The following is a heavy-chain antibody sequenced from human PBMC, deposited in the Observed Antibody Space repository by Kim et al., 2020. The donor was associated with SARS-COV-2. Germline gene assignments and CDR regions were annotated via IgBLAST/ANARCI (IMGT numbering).Heavy chain of an antibody. J-gene: IGHJ4*02. V-gene: IGHV4-38-2*01. CDR2: MYYTGNT. CDR1: GYSISNGFH. CDR3: VRGVDC. Sequence: SETLSLTCAVSGYSISNGFHWGWIRQPPGKGLEGIGNMYYTGNTQYNPSLKSRVTILRDTSKNQFSLKLASVTAADTAVYYCVRGVDCWGQGTLVTVSS. D-gene: IGHD1-26*01.